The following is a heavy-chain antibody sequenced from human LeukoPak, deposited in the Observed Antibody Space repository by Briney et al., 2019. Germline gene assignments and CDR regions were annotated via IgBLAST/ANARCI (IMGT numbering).Heavy chain of an antibody. Sequence: SETLSLTCAVYGGSFSGYYWSWIRQPPGKGLEWIGEINRSGSTNYNPSLKSRVTISVDTSKNQFSLKLSSVTAADTAVYYCARGVSAGYYYYYYMDVWGKGTTVTVSS. D-gene: IGHD6-19*01. CDR3: ARGVSAGYYYYYYMDV. V-gene: IGHV4-34*01. CDR1: GGSFSGYY. J-gene: IGHJ6*03. CDR2: INRSGST.